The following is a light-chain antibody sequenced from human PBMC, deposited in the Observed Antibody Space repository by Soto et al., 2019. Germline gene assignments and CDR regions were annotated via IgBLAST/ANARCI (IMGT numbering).Light chain of an antibody. J-gene: IGKJ1*01. CDR3: QQYENLPT. CDR2: DAS. V-gene: IGKV1-33*01. Sequence: DIQMTQSPSSLSASVVDRVTITCRASQSISSYLNWYQQKPGRAPKLLIYDASNLEAGVPSRFRGSGSGTDFTFTISRLQPEDIATYYCQQYENLPTFGQGTKVDIK. CDR1: QSISSY.